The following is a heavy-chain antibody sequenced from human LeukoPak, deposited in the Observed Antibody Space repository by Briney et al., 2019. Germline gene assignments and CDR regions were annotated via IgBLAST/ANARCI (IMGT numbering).Heavy chain of an antibody. V-gene: IGHV4-31*03. CDR3: ARDRASSGTSINWFDP. J-gene: IGHJ5*02. CDR1: GGSISSGGYY. D-gene: IGHD1-14*01. Sequence: QTLCLTCTVAGGSISSGGYYWSWIRQHPGKGLERSGEIAPSGSTYYNPSLKSRVIISVDASKNQFSLKLSSMTAADTAVYYCARDRASSGTSINWFDPWGQGTLVTVT. CDR2: IAPSGST.